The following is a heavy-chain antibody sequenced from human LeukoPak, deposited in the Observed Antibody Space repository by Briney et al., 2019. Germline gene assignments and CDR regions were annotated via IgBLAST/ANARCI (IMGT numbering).Heavy chain of an antibody. V-gene: IGHV1-8*01. CDR1: GYTFTSYD. J-gene: IGHJ6*03. CDR3: ARGPAYSSSWFPFGYYYYMDV. D-gene: IGHD6-13*01. Sequence: ASVKVSCKASGYTFTSYDINWVRQATGQGLEWMGWMNPNSGNTGYAQKFQGRVTMTRNTSISTAYMELSSLRSEDTAVYYCARGPAYSSSWFPFGYYYYMDVWGKGTTVTISS. CDR2: MNPNSGNT.